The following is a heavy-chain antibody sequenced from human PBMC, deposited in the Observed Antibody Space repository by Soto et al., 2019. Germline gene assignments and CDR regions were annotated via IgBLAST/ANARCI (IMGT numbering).Heavy chain of an antibody. CDR1: GDSVIKYY. Sequence: PSETLSVTCTVSGDSVIKYYWNRIRQPAGKGLEWIGRIHSTRSPNYNPSLKSRVTMSVDTSKNQFSLKLNLTSVTAADTAVYYCARSPAYGDYANLDTWGQGTLVTVSS. CDR3: ARSPAYGDYANLDT. J-gene: IGHJ5*02. D-gene: IGHD4-17*01. V-gene: IGHV4-4*07. CDR2: IHSTRSP.